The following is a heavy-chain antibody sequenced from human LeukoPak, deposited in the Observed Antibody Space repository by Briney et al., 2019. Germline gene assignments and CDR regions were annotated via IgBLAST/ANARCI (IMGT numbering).Heavy chain of an antibody. D-gene: IGHD3-3*01. Sequence: TGGSLRLSCAASGFTFSSYWMHWVRQAPGKGLVWVSRINTDGSSTSYADSVKGRFTISRDNAKNSLYLQMNSLRAEDTAVYYCARDNTIFGVVTNWFDPWGQGTLVTVSS. V-gene: IGHV3-74*01. CDR2: INTDGSST. CDR3: ARDNTIFGVVTNWFDP. J-gene: IGHJ5*02. CDR1: GFTFSSYW.